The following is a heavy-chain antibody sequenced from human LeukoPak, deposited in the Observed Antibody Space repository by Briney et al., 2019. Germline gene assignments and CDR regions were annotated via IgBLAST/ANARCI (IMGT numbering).Heavy chain of an antibody. Sequence: SKTLSLTCTVSGGSISSGSYYWSWIRQPAGKGLEWIGRIYTSGSTNYNPSLKSRVTISVDTSKNQFSLKLSSVTAADTAVYYCARSKLLSGDYYYYGMDVWGQGTTVTVSS. CDR3: ARSKLLSGDYYYYGMDV. V-gene: IGHV4-61*02. CDR2: IYTSGST. J-gene: IGHJ6*02. D-gene: IGHD2-2*01. CDR1: GGSISSGSYY.